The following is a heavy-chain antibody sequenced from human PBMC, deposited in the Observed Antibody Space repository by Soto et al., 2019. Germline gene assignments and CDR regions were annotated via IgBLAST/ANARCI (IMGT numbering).Heavy chain of an antibody. D-gene: IGHD2-21*01. CDR3: ARVSVEMATFHYGMDV. V-gene: IGHV1-69*01. J-gene: IGHJ6*02. Sequence: QVKLVQSGAEVKKPGSSVKVSCKASGGTFSSYAISWVRQAPGQGLEWMGGIIPIFGTANYAQKFQGRVTITADESTRTAYMELSSLRSEDKAVYYCARVSVEMATFHYGMDVWGQGTTVTVSS. CDR1: GGTFSSYA. CDR2: IIPIFGTA.